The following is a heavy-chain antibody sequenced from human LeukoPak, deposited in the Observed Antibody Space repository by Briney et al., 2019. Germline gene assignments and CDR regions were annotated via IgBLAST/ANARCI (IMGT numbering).Heavy chain of an antibody. CDR1: GFTVSSNY. Sequence: GGSLRLSCAASGFTVSSNYMSWVRQAPGKGLEWVSRISGTGASTYYADSVKGRFTVSRENSKDTLYLQMSSLRANDTAVYYCAKIFAGILVRNKRSSGSPYYDSWGQGTLVTVSS. J-gene: IGHJ4*02. V-gene: IGHV3-23*01. CDR3: AKIFAGILVRNKRSSGSPYYDS. D-gene: IGHD3-10*01. CDR2: ISGTGAST.